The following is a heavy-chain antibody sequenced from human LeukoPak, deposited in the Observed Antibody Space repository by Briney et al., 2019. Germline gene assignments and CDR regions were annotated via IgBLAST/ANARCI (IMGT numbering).Heavy chain of an antibody. D-gene: IGHD2-2*01. V-gene: IGHV5-51*01. CDR2: VYPGDSDT. CDR3: ARHDAISRGRNWFDP. J-gene: IGHJ5*02. CDR1: GFSLTSYW. Sequence: PGESLKISCKGSGFSLTSYWIGWVRQMPGKGLEWMGIVYPGDSDTRYSPSFQGQVTISADKSISTAYLQWSSLKASDTAIYYCARHDAISRGRNWFDPWGQGTLVTVSS.